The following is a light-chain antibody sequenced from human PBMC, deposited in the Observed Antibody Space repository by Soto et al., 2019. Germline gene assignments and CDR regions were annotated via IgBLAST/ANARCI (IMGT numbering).Light chain of an antibody. CDR3: QQSYSPPFT. V-gene: IGKV3-15*01. Sequence: EIVMTQSPDTLSVSPGERATLFCRASQSVSSTVAWYQQRPGQAPRLLIYGASTRATGIPARFSGSGSGTEFTLTISSLQSEDFATYYCQQSYSPPFTFGPGTKVDIK. CDR1: QSVSST. CDR2: GAS. J-gene: IGKJ3*01.